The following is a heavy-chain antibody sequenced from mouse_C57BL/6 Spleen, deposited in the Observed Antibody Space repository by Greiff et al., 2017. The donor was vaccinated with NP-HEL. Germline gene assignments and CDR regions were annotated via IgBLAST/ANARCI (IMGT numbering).Heavy chain of an antibody. CDR2: IYPRSGNT. D-gene: IGHD2-4*01. V-gene: IGHV1-81*01. CDR3: ASIYYDYPYAMDY. Sequence: VQLVESGAELARPGASVKLSCKASGYTFTSYGISWVKQRTGQGLEWIGEIYPRSGNTYYNEKFKGKATLTADKSSSTAYMELRSLTSEDSAVYFCASIYYDYPYAMDYWGQGTSVTVSS. CDR1: GYTFTSYG. J-gene: IGHJ4*01.